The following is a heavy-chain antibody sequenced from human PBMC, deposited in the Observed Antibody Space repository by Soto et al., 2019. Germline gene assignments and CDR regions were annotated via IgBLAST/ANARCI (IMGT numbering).Heavy chain of an antibody. CDR2: ISYDGSNK. D-gene: IGHD3-16*01. CDR3: AKTPGVITVITSFDH. J-gene: IGHJ4*02. CDR1: GFTFSCYS. V-gene: IGHV3-30-3*01. Sequence: PGGSLRLSCAASGFTFSCYSMHWVRQAPGKGLEWVAVISYDGSNKYYADSVKGRFTISRDNSNNTLYLQMNSLRAEDTAVYYCAKTPGVITVITSFDHWGQGTTVTVYS.